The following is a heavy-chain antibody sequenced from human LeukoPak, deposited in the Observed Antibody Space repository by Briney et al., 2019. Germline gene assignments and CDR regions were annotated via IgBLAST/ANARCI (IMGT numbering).Heavy chain of an antibody. J-gene: IGHJ4*02. V-gene: IGHV3-23*01. CDR3: ARRNYDDHGDPFDY. D-gene: IGHD4-17*01. CDR1: GFTFGGYV. CDR2: ISLSGGIT. Sequence: GGSLSLSCAASGFTFGGYVWSWVAQAPGKGLEWVSDISLSGGITYYADPVKGRFTISRDNSKNTLYLQLVNLRAEDTAVYYCARRNYDDHGDPFDYRGQGTLVTVSS.